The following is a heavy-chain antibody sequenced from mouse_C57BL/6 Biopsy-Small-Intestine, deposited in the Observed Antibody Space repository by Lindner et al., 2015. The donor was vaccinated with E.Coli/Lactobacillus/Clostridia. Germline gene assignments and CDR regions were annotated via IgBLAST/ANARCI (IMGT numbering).Heavy chain of an antibody. CDR1: GYTFTSYT. V-gene: IGHV1-4*01. Sequence: VQLQESGAELARPGASVKMSCKASGYTFTSYTMHWVKQRPGQGLEWIGYINPSSGYTKYNQKFKDKATLTADKSSSTAYMQLSSLTSEDSAVYYCAREGSNWDVGYWGRGTTLTVSS. CDR3: AREGSNWDVGY. CDR2: INPSSGYT. D-gene: IGHD4-1*01. J-gene: IGHJ2*01.